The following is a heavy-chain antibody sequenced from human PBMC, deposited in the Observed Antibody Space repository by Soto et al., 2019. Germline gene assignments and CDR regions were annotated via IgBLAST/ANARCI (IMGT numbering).Heavy chain of an antibody. Sequence: GVSLRLSCAASGFPFSTYAMNWVSKAPGKGLEWVSGISGSGDSTYYADSVKGRFTVSRDNSKNTLYLQMNSLRAEDTAVFYCAKERSSGWSFDYWGQGTLVTVSS. V-gene: IGHV3-23*01. CDR3: AKERSSGWSFDY. CDR1: GFPFSTYA. J-gene: IGHJ4*02. CDR2: ISGSGDST. D-gene: IGHD6-19*01.